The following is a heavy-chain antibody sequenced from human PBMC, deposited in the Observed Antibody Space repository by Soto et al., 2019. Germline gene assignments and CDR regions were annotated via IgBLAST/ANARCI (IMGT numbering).Heavy chain of an antibody. CDR3: AKDRGLVLSFYFDY. Sequence: DVQLVESGGGLVQPGRSLRLSCAASGFTFDDYAMHWVRQAPGKGLGWVSGISWNSGSIGYADSVKGRFTISRDNAKNSLYLQMNSLRAEDTALYYCAKDRGLVLSFYFDYWGQGTLVTVSS. D-gene: IGHD6-19*01. V-gene: IGHV3-9*01. CDR2: ISWNSGSI. CDR1: GFTFDDYA. J-gene: IGHJ4*02.